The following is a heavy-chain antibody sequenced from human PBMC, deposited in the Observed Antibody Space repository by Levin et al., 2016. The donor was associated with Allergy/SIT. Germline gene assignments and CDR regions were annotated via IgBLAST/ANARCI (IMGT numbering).Heavy chain of an antibody. V-gene: IGHV3-23*01. CDR1: GFTFSSYA. CDR3: VKSCGGDCYWTFDY. J-gene: IGHJ4*02. CDR2: FSGSDGST. Sequence: GESLKISCAASGFTFSSYAMSWVRQAPGKGLEWVSTFSGSDGSTYYADSVKGRFTISRDNSKNTLHLQMNSLRAEDTAVYYCVKSCGGDCYWTFDYWGQGTLVTVSS. D-gene: IGHD2-21*02.